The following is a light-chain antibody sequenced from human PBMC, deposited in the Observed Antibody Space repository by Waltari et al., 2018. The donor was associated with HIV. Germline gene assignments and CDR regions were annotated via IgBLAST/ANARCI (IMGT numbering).Light chain of an antibody. V-gene: IGLV1-47*01. CDR3: ATWDDSLSGSV. J-gene: IGLJ3*02. CDR2: RDD. CDR1: SSNIGSHY. Sequence: QSVLTQPPSTSGTPGQRVTIHCSGSSSNIGSHYVYWYRQLPGTAPKIVMYRDDQRPSGVPVRFSGSKSGTSASLAISGLRSEDEADYFCATWDDSLSGSVFGGGTKLTVL.